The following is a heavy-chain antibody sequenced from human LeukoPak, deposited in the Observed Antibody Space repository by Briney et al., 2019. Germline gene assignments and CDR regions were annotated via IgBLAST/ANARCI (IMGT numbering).Heavy chain of an antibody. V-gene: IGHV3-66*01. CDR2: IYSGGST. CDR3: TRGQSYCSADCYSD. CDR1: GFTVSSNY. J-gene: IGHJ4*02. D-gene: IGHD2-21*02. Sequence: GGSLRLSCAASGFTVSSNYMSWVRQAPGKGLEWVSVIYSGGSTYYADSVKGRFTISRDNSKNTVFLQMNSLRVEDTALYYCTRGQSYCSADCYSDWGQGTLVTVSS.